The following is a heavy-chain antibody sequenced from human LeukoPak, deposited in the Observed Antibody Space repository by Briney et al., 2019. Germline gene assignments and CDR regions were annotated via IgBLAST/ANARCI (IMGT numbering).Heavy chain of an antibody. CDR2: IYYSGST. J-gene: IGHJ4*02. D-gene: IGHD3-10*01. CDR3: AGESHLWFGNYLY. Sequence: SETLSLTCTVSGGSISSGGYYWSWIRQHPGKGLEWIGYIYYSGSTYYNPSLKSRVTISVDTSKNQFSLKLSSVTAADTAVYYCAGESHLWFGNYLYWGQGTPVTVSS. V-gene: IGHV4-31*03. CDR1: GGSISSGGYY.